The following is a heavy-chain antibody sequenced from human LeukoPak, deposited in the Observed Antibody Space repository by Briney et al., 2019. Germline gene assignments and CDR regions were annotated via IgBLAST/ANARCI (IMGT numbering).Heavy chain of an antibody. Sequence: GTSLRLSCAASGFTFSSYGIHWVRQAPGKGLEWVAVISYHGKNKYYGDSVKGRFTISRDNSKNTLYLQMNSLRDEDTAVYYCAKPSSSSTTWEAFDIWGQVTLVTVSP. J-gene: IGHJ3*02. D-gene: IGHD6-6*01. CDR3: AKPSSSSTTWEAFDI. V-gene: IGHV3-30*18. CDR1: GFTFSSYG. CDR2: ISYHGKNK.